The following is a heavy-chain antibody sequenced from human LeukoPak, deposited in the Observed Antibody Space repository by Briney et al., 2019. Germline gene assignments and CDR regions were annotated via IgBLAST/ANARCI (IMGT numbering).Heavy chain of an antibody. V-gene: IGHV1-18*01. CDR2: ISAYNGNT. Sequence: ASVKVSCKASGYTFTSYGISWVRQAPGQGLEWMGWISAYNGNTNYAQKFQGRVTMTRDTSISTAYMELSRLRSDDTAVYYCARRSRDGWYFDYWGQGTLVTVSS. D-gene: IGHD5-24*01. CDR1: GYTFTSYG. J-gene: IGHJ4*02. CDR3: ARRSRDGWYFDY.